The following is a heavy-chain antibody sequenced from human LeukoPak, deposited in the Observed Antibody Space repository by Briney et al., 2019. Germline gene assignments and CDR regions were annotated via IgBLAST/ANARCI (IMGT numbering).Heavy chain of an antibody. CDR3: ARDHLGSGYYYYGMDV. J-gene: IGHJ6*02. CDR1: GFTFSSYG. V-gene: IGHV3-33*01. CDR2: IWYDGSNK. Sequence: GRSLRLSCAASGFTFSSYGMHWVRQAPGKGLEWVAVIWYDGSNKYYADSVKGRFTISRDNSKNTLCLQMNSLRAEDTAVYYCARDHLGSGYYYYGMDVWGQGTTVTVSS. D-gene: IGHD1-26*01.